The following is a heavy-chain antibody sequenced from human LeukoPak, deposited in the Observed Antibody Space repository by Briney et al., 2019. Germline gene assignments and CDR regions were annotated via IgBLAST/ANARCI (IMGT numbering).Heavy chain of an antibody. J-gene: IGHJ3*02. Sequence: GESLRLSCAASGFTFDDYGMNWVRQAPGKGLEWVPGINGNGGSTGYADSMKGRFTISRDNAKNFLYLQMNSLRAEDAALYHCARDLTFPGPGYAFDIWGQGTMVTVSS. V-gene: IGHV3-20*01. D-gene: IGHD1-14*01. CDR1: GFTFDDYG. CDR2: INGNGGST. CDR3: ARDLTFPGPGYAFDI.